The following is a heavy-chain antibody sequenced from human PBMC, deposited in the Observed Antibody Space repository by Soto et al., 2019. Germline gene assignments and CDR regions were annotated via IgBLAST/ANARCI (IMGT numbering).Heavy chain of an antibody. CDR3: TRDQGGSYDSWFDP. CDR2: ISSGSAFR. V-gene: IGHV3-21*01. J-gene: IGHJ5*02. CDR1: FSMYS. Sequence: EVQVVESGGGLVKPGGSLRLSCNFSFSMYSMDWVRQAPGKGLEWVASISSGSAFRKYADSVKGRFTISRDNAKNSVSLQISSLRVEDTAMYYCTRDQGGSYDSWFDPWGRGTLVTVSS. D-gene: IGHD1-26*01.